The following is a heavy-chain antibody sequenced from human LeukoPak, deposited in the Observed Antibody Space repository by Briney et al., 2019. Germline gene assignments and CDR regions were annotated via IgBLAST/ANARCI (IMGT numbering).Heavy chain of an antibody. J-gene: IGHJ4*02. Sequence: PGGSLRLSCSASGFTFSNYAMHWVRQAPGKGLECISPISSNGGGTYYADSVKGRFTISRDNSKNTLYIQMSSLRAEDTAVYYCVKGEGSSWGKIFDHWGQGTLVIVSS. CDR3: VKGEGSSWGKIFDH. D-gene: IGHD6-13*01. CDR2: ISSNGGGT. CDR1: GFTFSNYA. V-gene: IGHV3-64D*06.